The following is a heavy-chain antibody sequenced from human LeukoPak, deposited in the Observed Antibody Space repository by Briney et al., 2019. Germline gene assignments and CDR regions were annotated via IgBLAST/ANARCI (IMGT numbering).Heavy chain of an antibody. CDR1: QYTFTRYD. J-gene: IGHJ4*02. V-gene: IGHV1-8*01. Sequence: ASVKVSCKASQYTFTRYDINWVRQATGQGLDWMGSMNPNSGNTGYAQKFQGRVTMTRNTSISTAYMELSSLRSEDTAVYYCATEGTSYYGSGSYLSLDYWGQGTLVTVSS. CDR3: ATEGTSYYGSGSYLSLDY. D-gene: IGHD3-10*01. CDR2: MNPNSGNT.